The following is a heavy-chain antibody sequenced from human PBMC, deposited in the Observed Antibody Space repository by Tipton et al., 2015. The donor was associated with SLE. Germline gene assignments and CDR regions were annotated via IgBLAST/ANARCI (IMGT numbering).Heavy chain of an antibody. J-gene: IGHJ5*02. CDR1: GFSVSNNY. CDR3: ARDLSSSGWYWFDP. Sequence: QLVQSGGGLVQPGGSLRLSCAASGFSVSNNYLTWVRQAPGKGLEWVSMIYNDGTTYYADSVKGRFTISRDSSKNTLYLQMNSLRDEDTAVYYCARDLSSSGWYWFDPWGQGTRVTVSS. V-gene: IGHV3-66*01. D-gene: IGHD6-19*01. CDR2: IYNDGTT.